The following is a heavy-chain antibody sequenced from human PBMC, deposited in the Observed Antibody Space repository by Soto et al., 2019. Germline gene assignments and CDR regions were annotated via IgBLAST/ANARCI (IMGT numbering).Heavy chain of an antibody. Sequence: AVSGGSISSSNWWSWVRQPPGKGLEWIGEIYHSGSTNYNPSLKSRVTISVDKSKNQFSLKLSSVTAADTAVYYCASRPRRELQGGIDYWGQGTLVTAPQ. CDR3: ASRPRRELQGGIDY. D-gene: IGHD1-26*01. V-gene: IGHV4-4*02. J-gene: IGHJ4*02. CDR2: IYHSGST. CDR1: GGSISSSNW.